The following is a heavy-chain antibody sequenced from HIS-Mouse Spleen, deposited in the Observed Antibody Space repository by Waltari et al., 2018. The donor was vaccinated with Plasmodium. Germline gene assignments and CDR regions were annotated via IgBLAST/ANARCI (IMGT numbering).Heavy chain of an antibody. Sequence: QVQLQQWGAGLLKPSETLSLTCAVYGGSFSGYYWRWFRQPPGKGLEWIGEINHSGSTNYNPSLKSRVTISVDTSKNQFSLKLSSVTAADTAVYYCARGQLGIDAFDIWGQGTMVTVSS. V-gene: IGHV4-34*01. D-gene: IGHD7-27*01. CDR3: ARGQLGIDAFDI. J-gene: IGHJ3*02. CDR1: GGSFSGYY. CDR2: INHSGST.